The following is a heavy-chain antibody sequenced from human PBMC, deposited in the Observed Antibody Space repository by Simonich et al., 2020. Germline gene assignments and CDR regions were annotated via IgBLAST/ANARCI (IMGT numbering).Heavy chain of an antibody. D-gene: IGHD3-10*01. V-gene: IGHV1-2*02. CDR3: ARWPSIPASYGSGSYFDY. CDR1: GYTFTGYY. Sequence: QVQLVQSGAEVKKPGASVKVSCKASGYTFTGYYMPWVRQAPGQGLEWIGWSKPNSGGTNYAQKFQGRVTRTRDTSISTAYMELSRLRSDDTAVYYCARWPSIPASYGSGSYFDYWGQGTLVTVSS. CDR2: SKPNSGGT. J-gene: IGHJ4*02.